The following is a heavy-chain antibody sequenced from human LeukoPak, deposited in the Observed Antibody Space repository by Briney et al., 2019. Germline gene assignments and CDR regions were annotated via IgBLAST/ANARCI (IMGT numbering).Heavy chain of an antibody. CDR1: GYIFTSYW. CDR3: ARLGDYGGKYLYFDL. CDR2: IYPGDSDT. V-gene: IGHV5-51*01. D-gene: IGHD4-23*01. Sequence: GESLKISCKGSGYIFTSYWIGWVRQMPGKGLEWMGIIYPGDSDTRYSPSFQGQVTISADKSISTAYLQWSSLKASDTAMYYCARLGDYGGKYLYFDLWGRGTLVTVSS. J-gene: IGHJ2*01.